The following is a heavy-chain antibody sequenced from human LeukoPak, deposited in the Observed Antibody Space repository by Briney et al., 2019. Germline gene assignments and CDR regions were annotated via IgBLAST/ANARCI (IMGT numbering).Heavy chain of an antibody. J-gene: IGHJ4*02. CDR3: AAGTYDFWSGYPRFDY. V-gene: IGHV1-69*05. CDR1: GGTFSSYA. Sequence: ASVKVSCKASGGTFSSYAISWVRQAPGQGLEWMGGIIPIFGTANYAQKFQERVTITRDMSTSTAYMELSSLRSEDTAVYYCAAGTYDFWSGYPRFDYWGQGTLVTVSS. D-gene: IGHD3-3*01. CDR2: IIPIFGTA.